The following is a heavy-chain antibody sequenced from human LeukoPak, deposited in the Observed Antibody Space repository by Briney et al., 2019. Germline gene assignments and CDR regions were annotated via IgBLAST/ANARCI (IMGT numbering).Heavy chain of an antibody. J-gene: IGHJ4*02. CDR1: GGSIRSDGYY. D-gene: IGHD2-21*02. V-gene: IGHV4-31*11. CDR3: AREGAYCGGDCYLDY. CDR2: IYYSGVT. Sequence: SETLSLTCAVSGGSIRSDGYYWSWIRQHPGKGLVWIGYIYYSGVTYYNPSLKSRVTISVDTSTNQLSLKLSSVTAADSAVYYCAREGAYCGGDCYLDYWGQGTLVTVSS.